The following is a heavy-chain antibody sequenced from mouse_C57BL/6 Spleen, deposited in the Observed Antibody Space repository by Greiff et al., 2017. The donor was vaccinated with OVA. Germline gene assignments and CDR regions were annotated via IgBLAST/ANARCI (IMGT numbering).Heavy chain of an antibody. J-gene: IGHJ3*01. CDR3: ASWGYDGYSFAY. Sequence: VQLQQPGAELVRPGTSVKLSCKASGYTFTSYWMHWVKQRPGQGLEWIGVIDPSDSYTNYNQKFKGKATLTVDTSSSTAYMQLSSLTSEDSAVYYCASWGYDGYSFAYWGQGTLVTVSA. CDR2: IDPSDSYT. V-gene: IGHV1-59*01. CDR1: GYTFTSYW. D-gene: IGHD2-3*01.